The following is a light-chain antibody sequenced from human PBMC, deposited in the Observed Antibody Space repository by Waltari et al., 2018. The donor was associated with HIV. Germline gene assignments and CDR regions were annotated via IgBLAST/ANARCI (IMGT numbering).Light chain of an antibody. CDR1: NIGSKS. CDR3: QVWDSSSEHYV. V-gene: IGLV3-21*04. Sequence: SYVLTQPPSVSVAPGGTATITCGGNNIGSKSVHWYQQKPGQAPLLVIYDSAPPAGLPERRSGSNSGNTATLTISRVEAGDEADYYCQVWDSSSEHYVFGTGTKVTVL. J-gene: IGLJ1*01. CDR2: YDS.